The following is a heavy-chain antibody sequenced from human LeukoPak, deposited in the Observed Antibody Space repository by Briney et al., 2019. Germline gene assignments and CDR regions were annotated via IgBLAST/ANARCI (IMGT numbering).Heavy chain of an antibody. CDR1: GGSISSYY. CDR3: ARRLGYCSSTSCPITAFDI. CDR2: IYYSGST. V-gene: IGHV4-59*01. D-gene: IGHD2-2*01. J-gene: IGHJ3*02. Sequence: SETLSLTCTVSGGSISSYYWSWIRQPPGKGLEWIGYIYYSGSTNYNPSLKSRVTISVDTSKNQFSRKLSSVTAADTAVYYCARRLGYCSSTSCPITAFDIWGQGTMVTVSS.